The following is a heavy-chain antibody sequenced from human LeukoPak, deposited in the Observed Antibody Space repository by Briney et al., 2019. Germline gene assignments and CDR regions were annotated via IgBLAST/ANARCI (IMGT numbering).Heavy chain of an antibody. D-gene: IGHD3-22*01. Sequence: GSLGLPCAALGFTFSRYSMKRVRQAPGKGLPWVGSINSRSRFIWYADSLKGRFTISRDNAENSLFLQMNSLRAEDTAMYYCARGFSTYYYDSSGYSYDWFDRWGQGIQVIVSP. J-gene: IGHJ5*02. CDR2: INSRSRFI. V-gene: IGHV3-21*01. CDR3: ARGFSTYYYDSSGYSYDWFDR. CDR1: GFTFSRYS.